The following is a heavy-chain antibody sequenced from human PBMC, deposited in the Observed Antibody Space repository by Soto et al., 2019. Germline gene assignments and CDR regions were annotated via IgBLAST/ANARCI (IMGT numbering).Heavy chain of an antibody. CDR2: IDPSDSYT. D-gene: IGHD3-3*01. CDR3: ARHAAPTVFDNWFDP. V-gene: IGHV5-10-1*01. Sequence: PGESLKISCKGSGYSFTSYWISWVRQMPGKGLEWMGRIDPSDSYTNYSPSFQGHVTISADKSISTAYLQWSSLKASDTAMYYCARHAAPTVFDNWFDPWGQGTLVTVSS. CDR1: GYSFTSYW. J-gene: IGHJ5*02.